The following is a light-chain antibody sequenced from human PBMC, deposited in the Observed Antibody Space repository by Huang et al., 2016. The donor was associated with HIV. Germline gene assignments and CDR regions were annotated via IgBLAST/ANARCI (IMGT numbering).Light chain of an antibody. CDR3: QQNYSPPFT. CDR2: DAS. CDR1: QSISSY. Sequence: DIQMTQSPPSLSASVGDRVTITCRPSQSISSYLKWYQQKPGKAPKLLIYDASSLQIGVPSRFSGSGSGTDFTLTISSLQPEDFASYYCQQNYSPPFTFGPGTKVDIK. V-gene: IGKV1-39*01. J-gene: IGKJ3*01.